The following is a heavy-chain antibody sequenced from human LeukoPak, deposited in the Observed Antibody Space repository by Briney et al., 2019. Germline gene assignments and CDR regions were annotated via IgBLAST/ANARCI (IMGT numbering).Heavy chain of an antibody. CDR2: IYYSGST. J-gene: IGHJ4*02. D-gene: IGHD6-6*01. Sequence: SETLSLSCTVSGGSISSHYWSWIRQPPGKGLEWIGYIYYSGSTNYNPSLKSRVTISVDTSKNQFSLKLSSVTAADTAVYYCATDGYSSSGGFDYWGQGTLVTVSS. CDR3: ATDGYSSSGGFDY. CDR1: GGSISSHY. V-gene: IGHV4-59*11.